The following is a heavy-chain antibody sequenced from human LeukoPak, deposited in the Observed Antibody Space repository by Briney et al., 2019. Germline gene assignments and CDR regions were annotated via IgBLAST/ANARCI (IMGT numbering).Heavy chain of an antibody. CDR3: ARGPLGYSSSGFDP. Sequence: PGGSLRLSCAASGFTFSSYSMNWVRQAPGKGLEWVSPISSSSSYIYYADSVKGRFTISRDNAKNSLYLQMNSLRAEDTAVYYCARGPLGYSSSGFDPWGQGTLVTVSS. D-gene: IGHD6-13*01. CDR1: GFTFSSYS. J-gene: IGHJ5*02. V-gene: IGHV3-21*01. CDR2: ISSSSSYI.